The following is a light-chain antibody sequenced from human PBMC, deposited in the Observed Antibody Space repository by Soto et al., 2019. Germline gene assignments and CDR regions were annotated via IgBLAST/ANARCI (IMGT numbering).Light chain of an antibody. Sequence: DLQMTQSPSSLSASEGDRVTITCQSSHDVSRNFNWFQQKPGEAPQLLIYDASNLERGVPSRFSGSGSGTDFTLTISSLQPEDVATYYCQQYNSMLSFGGGTEVEIK. CDR2: DAS. CDR3: QQYNSMLS. V-gene: IGKV1-33*01. CDR1: HDVSRN. J-gene: IGKJ4*01.